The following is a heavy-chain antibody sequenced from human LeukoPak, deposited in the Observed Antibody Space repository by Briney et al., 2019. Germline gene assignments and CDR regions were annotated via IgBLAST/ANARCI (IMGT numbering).Heavy chain of an antibody. Sequence: ASVKVSCKASGYTFTGYYMHWVRQAPGQGLEWMGWLNPNSGGTKYAEKFQGRVTMTRDTSINTAYMELSSLNSDDTAVYYCARGRVSVGDASGWSGWGQGTLVTVSS. D-gene: IGHD6-19*01. V-gene: IGHV1-2*02. J-gene: IGHJ4*02. CDR1: GYTFTGYY. CDR2: LNPNSGGT. CDR3: ARGRVSVGDASGWSG.